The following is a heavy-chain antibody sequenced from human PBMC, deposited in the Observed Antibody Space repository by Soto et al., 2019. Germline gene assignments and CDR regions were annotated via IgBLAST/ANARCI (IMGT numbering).Heavy chain of an antibody. D-gene: IGHD3-16*01. J-gene: IGHJ6*02. Sequence: QVQLQQWGAGLLKPSETLSLTCAVYGGSFSGYYWSWIRQPPGKGLEWIGEINHSGSTTYNPSLKSGVTISVDTSKNQFSLKLSSVTAADTAVYYCARGRRIVIGGRGNYYGMDVWGQGTTVTVSS. CDR2: INHSGST. V-gene: IGHV4-34*01. CDR3: ARGRRIVIGGRGNYYGMDV. CDR1: GGSFSGYY.